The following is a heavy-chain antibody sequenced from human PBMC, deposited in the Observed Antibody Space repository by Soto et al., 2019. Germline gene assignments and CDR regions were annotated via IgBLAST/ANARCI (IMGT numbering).Heavy chain of an antibody. Sequence: PGGSLRLSCAASGFTFSSYVMHWVRQAPGKGLEWVAVIWYDGSNKYYADSVKGRFTISRDNSKNTLYLQMNSLRAEDTAVYYWAREGRGSSSWLSGQDDAFDIWGQGTMVTVSS. V-gene: IGHV3-33*01. D-gene: IGHD6-13*01. CDR1: GFTFSSYV. J-gene: IGHJ3*02. CDR3: AREGRGSSSWLSGQDDAFDI. CDR2: IWYDGSNK.